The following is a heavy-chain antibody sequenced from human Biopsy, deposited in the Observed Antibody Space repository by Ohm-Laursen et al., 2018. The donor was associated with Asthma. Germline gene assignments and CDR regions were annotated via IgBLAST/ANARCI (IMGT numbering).Heavy chain of an antibody. D-gene: IGHD3-10*01. CDR2: ISVYNGNT. V-gene: IGHV1-18*01. J-gene: IGHJ6*02. CDR3: ARAVDYSHYYGIDV. CDR1: GYTFNSAG. Sequence: ASVKVSCKTSGYTFNSAGITWVRQAPGQGLEWMGWISVYNGNTKVAQKLQDRVTTITDTSTNTAYMELRSLRSDDTAVYFCARAVDYSHYYGIDVWGQGTTVTVS.